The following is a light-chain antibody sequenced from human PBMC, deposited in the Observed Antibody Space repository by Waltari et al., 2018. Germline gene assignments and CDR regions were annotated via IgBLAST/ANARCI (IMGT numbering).Light chain of an antibody. CDR1: SSDVGSYNL. CDR3: CSYAGSSTFGAV. V-gene: IGLV2-23*02. J-gene: IGLJ2*01. CDR2: EVS. Sequence: QSALTQPASVSGSPGQSITISCTGTSSDVGSYNLVSWYQQHPGKAPKLMIYEVSKRPSGVSNRCSGSKSGNTASLTISGLQAEDEADYYCCSYAGSSTFGAVFGGGTKLTVL.